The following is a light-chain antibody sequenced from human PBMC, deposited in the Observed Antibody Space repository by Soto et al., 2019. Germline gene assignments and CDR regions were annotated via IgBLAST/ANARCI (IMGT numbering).Light chain of an antibody. CDR3: QQYNSMLS. Sequence: DIQMTQSPSSLSASVGDRVTIACQSSHDVSRHLNWFQQKPGEAPKLLIYDASNLERGVPSRFSASGSGTDFTFTISSLQPEDVATYYCQQYNSMLSFGGGTEIELK. CDR1: HDVSRH. J-gene: IGKJ4*01. V-gene: IGKV1-33*01. CDR2: DAS.